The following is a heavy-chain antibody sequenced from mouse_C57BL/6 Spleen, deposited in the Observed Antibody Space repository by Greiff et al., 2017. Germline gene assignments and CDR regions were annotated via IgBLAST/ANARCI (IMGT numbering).Heavy chain of an antibody. CDR3: ARRHITTVVATPFDY. J-gene: IGHJ2*01. CDR1: GYTFTSYW. D-gene: IGHD1-1*01. Sequence: VQLQQPGAELVKPGASVKMSCKASGYTFTSYWITWVKQRPGQGLEWIGDIYPGSGSTNYNEKFKSKATLTVDTSSSTAYMQLSSLTSEDSAVYYCARRHITTVVATPFDYWGQGTTLTVSS. V-gene: IGHV1-55*01. CDR2: IYPGSGST.